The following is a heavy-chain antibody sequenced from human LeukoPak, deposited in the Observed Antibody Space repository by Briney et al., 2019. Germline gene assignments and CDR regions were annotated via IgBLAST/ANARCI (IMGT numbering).Heavy chain of an antibody. J-gene: IGHJ4*02. D-gene: IGHD5-24*01. CDR3: ARVPDGYTYYFDY. V-gene: IGHV3-33*01. CDR1: GFTFSSCG. Sequence: GSLRLSCAASGFTFSSCGMHWVRQAPGKGLEWVAVIWYDGSNKYYADSVKGRFTISRDNSKNTLYLQMNSLRAEDTAVYYCARVPDGYTYYFDYWGQGTLVTVSS. CDR2: IWYDGSNK.